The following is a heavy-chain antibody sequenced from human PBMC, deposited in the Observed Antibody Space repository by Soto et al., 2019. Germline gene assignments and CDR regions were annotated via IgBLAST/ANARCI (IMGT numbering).Heavy chain of an antibody. V-gene: IGHV3-30-3*01. CDR3: ARTPAVAGTFYYYYYGMDV. J-gene: IGHJ6*01. Sequence: QVQLVESGGGVVQPGRSLRLSCAASGFTFSSYAMHWVRQAPGKGLEWVAVISYDGSNKYYADSVKGRFTISRDNSKNTLYLQMNSLRAEDTAVYYCARTPAVAGTFYYYYYGMDVW. D-gene: IGHD6-19*01. CDR1: GFTFSSYA. CDR2: ISYDGSNK.